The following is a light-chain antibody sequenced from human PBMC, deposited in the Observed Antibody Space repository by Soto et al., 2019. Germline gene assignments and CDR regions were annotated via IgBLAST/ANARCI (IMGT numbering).Light chain of an antibody. V-gene: IGKV3-20*01. Sequence: EIVLTQSPGTLSLSPGERATFSCRASQSVSSGYLAWYQQTSGQAPRLLIYGASSRATGIPDRFSGSGSGTDFTLTISRLEPEDCAVYYCQQYGSSPPYTFGEGTKLEIK. J-gene: IGKJ2*01. CDR1: QSVSSGY. CDR3: QQYGSSPPYT. CDR2: GAS.